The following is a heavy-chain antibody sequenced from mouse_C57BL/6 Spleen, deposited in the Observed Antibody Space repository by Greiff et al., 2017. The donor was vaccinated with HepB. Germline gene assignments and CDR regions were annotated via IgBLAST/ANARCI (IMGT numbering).Heavy chain of an antibody. CDR2: INPNYGTT. CDR1: GYSFTDYN. Sequence: EVNLVESGPELVKPGASVKISCKASGYSFTDYNMNWVKQSNGKSLEWIGVINPNYGTTSYNQKFKGKATLTVDQSSSTAYMQLNSLTSEDSAVYYCANIYDGYPYFDYWGQGTTLTVSS. J-gene: IGHJ2*01. V-gene: IGHV1-39*01. CDR3: ANIYDGYPYFDY. D-gene: IGHD2-3*01.